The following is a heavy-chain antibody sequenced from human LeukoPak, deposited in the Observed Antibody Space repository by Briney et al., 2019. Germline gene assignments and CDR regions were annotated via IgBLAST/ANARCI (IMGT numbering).Heavy chain of an antibody. D-gene: IGHD3-10*01. CDR1: GFTFSSYG. Sequence: GGSLRLSCAASGFTFSSYGMHWVRQAPGKGLEGVAVISYDGSNKYYADSVKGRFTISRDNSKNTLYMQMNSLRAEDPAVYYCAKGMAAYGSGSLFDYWGQGTLVTVSS. CDR3: AKGMAAYGSGSLFDY. CDR2: ISYDGSNK. J-gene: IGHJ4*02. V-gene: IGHV3-30*18.